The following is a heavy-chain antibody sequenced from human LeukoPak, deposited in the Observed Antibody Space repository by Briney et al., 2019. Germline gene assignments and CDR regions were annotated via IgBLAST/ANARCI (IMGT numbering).Heavy chain of an antibody. D-gene: IGHD2-21*02. CDR1: GYTFTGYY. Sequence: ASVKVSCKTSGYTFTGYYMHWVRQAPGQGLEWMGWVNTNTGNPTYAQGFTGRFVFSLDTSVSTAYLQITSLKAEDTAVYYCASARSVTATEIDYWGQGTLVTVSS. J-gene: IGHJ4*02. CDR2: VNTNTGNP. V-gene: IGHV7-4-1*02. CDR3: ASARSVTATEIDY.